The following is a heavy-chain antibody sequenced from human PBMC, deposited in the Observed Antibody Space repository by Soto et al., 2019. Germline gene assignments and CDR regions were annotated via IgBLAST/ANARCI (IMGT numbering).Heavy chain of an antibody. Sequence: NPSETLSLTCAVYGGSFSGYYWSWIRQPPGKGLEWIGEINHSGSTNYNPSLKSRVTISVDTSKNQFSLKLSSVTAADTAVYYCARGERGPGSYYNYNWFDPWGQGTLVTVSS. V-gene: IGHV4-34*01. D-gene: IGHD3-10*01. J-gene: IGHJ5*02. CDR2: INHSGST. CDR1: GGSFSGYY. CDR3: ARGERGPGSYYNYNWFDP.